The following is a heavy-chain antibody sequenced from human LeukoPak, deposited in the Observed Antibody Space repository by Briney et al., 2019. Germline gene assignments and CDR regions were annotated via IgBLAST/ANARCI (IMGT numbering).Heavy chain of an antibody. Sequence: SETLSLTCTVSGDSITSGSYYWGWIRQTPGKGLEWIANIYSDGDTSFNPSLKSRITMSVDTSKNQFSLKLNSVTAADTAVYFCARDSGFWLYWGQGTLVSVSS. CDR2: IYSDGDT. J-gene: IGHJ4*02. D-gene: IGHD3-22*01. CDR1: GDSITSGSYY. V-gene: IGHV4-39*07. CDR3: ARDSGFWLY.